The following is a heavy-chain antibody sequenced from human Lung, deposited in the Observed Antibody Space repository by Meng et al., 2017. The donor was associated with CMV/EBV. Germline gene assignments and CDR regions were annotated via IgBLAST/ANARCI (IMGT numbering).Heavy chain of an antibody. CDR2: IYYSGST. V-gene: IGHV4-59*01. D-gene: IGHD6-13*01. J-gene: IGHJ6*02. CDR1: GGSISSYY. CDR3: ARLYSSSWFLPSGMDV. Sequence: SETLSLXXTVPGGSISSYYWSWIRQPPGKGLEWIGYIYYSGSTNYNPSLKSRVTISVDTSKNQFSLKLSSVTAADTAVYYCARLYSSSWFLPSGMDVWGQGTTVXVSS.